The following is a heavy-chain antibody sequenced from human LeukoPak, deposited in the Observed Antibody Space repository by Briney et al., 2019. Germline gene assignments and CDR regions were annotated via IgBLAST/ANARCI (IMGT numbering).Heavy chain of an antibody. Sequence: SETLSLTCTVSGGSISSYYWSWIRQPPGKGLEWIEYIYYSGSTNYNPSLKSRVTISVDTSKNQFSLKLSSVTAADTAVYYCARGGIAVAGKYFQHWGQGTLVTVSS. CDR1: GGSISSYY. V-gene: IGHV4-59*01. J-gene: IGHJ1*01. D-gene: IGHD6-19*01. CDR3: ARGGIAVAGKYFQH. CDR2: IYYSGST.